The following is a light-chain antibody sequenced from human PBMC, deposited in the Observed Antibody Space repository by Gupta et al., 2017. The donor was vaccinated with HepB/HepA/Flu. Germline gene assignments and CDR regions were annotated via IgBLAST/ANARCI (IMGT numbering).Light chain of an antibody. CDR2: GAS. CDR1: QSISSN. CDR3: QQDYTWPRT. J-gene: IGKJ1*01. Sequence: VITLSPSTLSVSPGERATLACRASQSISSNLAWYQQKPGQAPRLLIYGASTRATGIPARFGGSGSGTEFTLTISSLQSEDFAVYYCQQDYTWPRTFGPGTKVEIK. V-gene: IGKV3-15*01.